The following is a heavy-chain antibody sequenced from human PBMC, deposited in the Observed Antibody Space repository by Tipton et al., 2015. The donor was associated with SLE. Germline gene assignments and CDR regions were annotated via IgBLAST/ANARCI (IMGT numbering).Heavy chain of an antibody. CDR3: VRARAQGSRSAFLF. V-gene: IGHV5-51*03. Sequence: QLVQSGAEVKKTGESLKISCKGSGYMFTNYWIAWVRQMPGKGLEYMGIIYPGDSETAYSPSFQGQITISADKSISSVYLQWSSLKTSYTAIYYCVRARAQGSRSAFLFWGQGTRVTVPS. CDR2: IYPGDSET. J-gene: IGHJ3*01. CDR1: GYMFTNYW. D-gene: IGHD6-19*01.